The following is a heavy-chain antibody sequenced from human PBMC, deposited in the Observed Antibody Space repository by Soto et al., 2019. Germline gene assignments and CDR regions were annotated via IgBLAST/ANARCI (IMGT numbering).Heavy chain of an antibody. CDR1: GFTFSSYW. V-gene: IGHV3-7*01. CDR2: IKQDGSEK. CDR3: ARDLGGYDYGLDY. Sequence: PGGSLRLSCAASGFTFSSYWMSWVRQAPGKGLEWVATIKQDGSEKYYVDSVKGRFTISRDNAKNSLYLQMNSLRAEDTAVYCCARDLGGYDYGLDYWGQGTLVTVSS. D-gene: IGHD5-12*01. J-gene: IGHJ4*02.